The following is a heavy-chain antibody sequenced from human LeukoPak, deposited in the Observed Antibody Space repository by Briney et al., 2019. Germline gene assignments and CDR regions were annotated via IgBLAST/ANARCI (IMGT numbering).Heavy chain of an antibody. CDR1: GYTFTGYY. CDR3: ARVAYYFDY. V-gene: IGHV1-2*02. D-gene: IGHD5-12*01. J-gene: IGHJ4*02. Sequence: ASVKVSCKASGYTFTGYYMHWVRQAPGRGLEWMGWINPNSGGTNYAQKFQGRVTMTRDTSISTACMELSRLRSDDTAVYYCARVAYYFDYWGQGTLVTVSS. CDR2: INPNSGGT.